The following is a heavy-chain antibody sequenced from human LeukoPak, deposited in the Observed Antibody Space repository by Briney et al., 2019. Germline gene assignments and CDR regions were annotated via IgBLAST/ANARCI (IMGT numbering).Heavy chain of an antibody. D-gene: IGHD6-13*01. CDR2: IRFDGSKE. CDR1: GFIFTTYG. CDR3: ARVGIAAAAHSFDP. J-gene: IGHJ5*02. V-gene: IGHV3-30*02. Sequence: GGSLRLSCVASGFIFTTYGMHWVRQAPGRGLEWVAFIRFDGSKEDYGDSVKGRFTISRDNSKNTLYLQMNSLRLEDTAVYYCARVGIAAAAHSFDPWGQGTLVTV.